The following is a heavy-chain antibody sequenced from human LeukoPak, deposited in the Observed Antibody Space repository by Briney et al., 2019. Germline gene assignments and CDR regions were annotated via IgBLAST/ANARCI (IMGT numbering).Heavy chain of an antibody. CDR1: GFTFSGSA. V-gene: IGHV3-73*01. D-gene: IGHD2-21*02. Sequence: PGGSLRLSCAASGFTFSGSAMHWVRQASGKGLEWVGRIRSKANSYATAYAASVKGRVTISRDDSKNTAYLQMNSLKTKDTAVYYCTLNLATASDTDYWGQGTLVTVSS. CDR3: TLNLATASDTDY. CDR2: IRSKANSYAT. J-gene: IGHJ4*02.